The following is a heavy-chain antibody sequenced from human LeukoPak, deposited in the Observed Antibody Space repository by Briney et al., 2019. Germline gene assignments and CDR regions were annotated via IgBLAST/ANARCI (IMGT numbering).Heavy chain of an antibody. CDR3: AGILWFGDGFDV. J-gene: IGHJ3*01. CDR2: ISGSSSSL. Sequence: GGSLRLSCAASGFTVSSNYMSWVRQAPGKGLEWVSYISGSSSSLRYADSVRGRFTVSRDNAKKSLYLQMHSLRAEDTAVYYCAGILWFGDGFDVWGQGATVTLSS. CDR1: GFTVSSNY. D-gene: IGHD2-21*01. V-gene: IGHV3-48*04.